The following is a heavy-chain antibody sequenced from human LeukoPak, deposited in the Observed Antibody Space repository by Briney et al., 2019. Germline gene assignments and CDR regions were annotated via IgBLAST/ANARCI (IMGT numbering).Heavy chain of an antibody. CDR1: GYTFTSNY. D-gene: IGHD2-15*01. J-gene: IGHJ5*02. CDR3: AREAFLGYCSGGSCYEFDP. Sequence: ASVKVSCKAFGYTFTSNYMHWVRQAPGQGPEWMGVISPSGGSTTYAQKFQGRVTLTRDMSTSTDYLELSSLRSEDTAVYYCAREAFLGYCSGGSCYEFDPWGQGTLVTVSS. CDR2: ISPSGGST. V-gene: IGHV1-46*01.